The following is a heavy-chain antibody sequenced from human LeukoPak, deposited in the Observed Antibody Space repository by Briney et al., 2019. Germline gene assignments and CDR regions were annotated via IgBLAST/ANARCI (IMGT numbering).Heavy chain of an antibody. CDR1: GGTFSSYA. Sequence: ASVKVSCKASGGTFSSYAISWVRQAPGQGLEWMGRIIPILGIANYAQKFQGRVTITADKSTSTAYMELSSLRSEDTAVYYCARRRGSSGMDVWGQGTTVTVSS. CDR3: ARRRGSSGMDV. V-gene: IGHV1-69*04. J-gene: IGHJ6*02. D-gene: IGHD1-26*01. CDR2: IIPILGIA.